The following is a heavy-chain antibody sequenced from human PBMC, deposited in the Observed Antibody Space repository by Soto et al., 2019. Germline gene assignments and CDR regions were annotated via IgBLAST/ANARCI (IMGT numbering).Heavy chain of an antibody. J-gene: IGHJ5*02. CDR2: IYYSGST. CDR3: AHGSGSYLNWFDP. V-gene: IGHV4-59*01. CDR1: GGSISSYY. D-gene: IGHD3-10*01. Sequence: PSETLSLTCTVSGGSISSYYWSWIRQPPGKGLEWIGYIYYSGSTNYNPSPKSRVTISVDTSKNQFSLKLSSVTAADTAVYYCAHGSGSYLNWFDPWGQGTLVTVSS.